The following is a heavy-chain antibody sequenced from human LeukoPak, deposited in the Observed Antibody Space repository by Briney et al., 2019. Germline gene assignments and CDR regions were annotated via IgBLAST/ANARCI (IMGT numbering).Heavy chain of an antibody. CDR3: ATQYSYGPYYFDY. Sequence: KPSETLSLTCAVYGGSFSGYYWSWIRQPAGKGLEWIGRIYTSGSTNYNPSLKSRVTMSVDTSKNQFSLKLSSVTAADTAVYYCATQYSYGPYYFDYWGQGTLVTVSS. CDR2: IYTSGST. D-gene: IGHD5-18*01. J-gene: IGHJ4*02. CDR1: GGSFSGYY. V-gene: IGHV4-59*10.